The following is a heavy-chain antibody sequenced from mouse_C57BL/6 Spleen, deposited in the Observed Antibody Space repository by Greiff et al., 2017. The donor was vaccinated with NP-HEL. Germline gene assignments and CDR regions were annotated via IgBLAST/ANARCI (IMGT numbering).Heavy chain of an antibody. J-gene: IGHJ3*01. CDR1: GFTFTDYY. D-gene: IGHD1-1*01. V-gene: IGHV7-3*01. Sequence: EVKLVESGGGLVQPGGSLSLSCAASGFTFTDYYMSWVRQPPGKALEWLGFIRNKANGYTTEYSASVKGRFTISRDNSQSILYLQMNALRAEDSATYYCARWGSSSFAYWGQGTLVTVSA. CDR3: ARWGSSSFAY. CDR2: IRNKANGYTT.